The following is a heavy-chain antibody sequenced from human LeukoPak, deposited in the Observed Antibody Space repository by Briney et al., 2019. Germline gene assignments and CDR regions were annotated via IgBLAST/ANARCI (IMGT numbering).Heavy chain of an antibody. CDR3: ARTPAKDLFFDY. J-gene: IGHJ4*02. CDR1: GGSISSYY. D-gene: IGHD2-2*01. Sequence: SETLSLTCTVSGGSISSYYWSWIRQPPGKGLEWIGYIYYSGSTNYNPSLKSRVTISVDTSKNQFSLKLSSVTAADTAVYYCARTPAKDLFFDYWGQGTLVTVSS. CDR2: IYYSGST. V-gene: IGHV4-59*01.